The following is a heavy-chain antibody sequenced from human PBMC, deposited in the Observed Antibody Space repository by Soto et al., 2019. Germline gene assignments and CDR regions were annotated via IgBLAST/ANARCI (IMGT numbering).Heavy chain of an antibody. CDR2: ILGSGDIT. CDR1: GFIFRNYA. CDR3: AKDHSTGWESLGS. V-gene: IGHV3-23*01. J-gene: IGHJ5*02. D-gene: IGHD6-19*01. Sequence: EVQLLQSGGGLVQPGVSLRLSCVGSGFIFRNYAMTWVRQAPGKGLEWVSSILGSGDITYSADSVKGRFTVSRDNSNNTLYLQMNSLSAEDTALYYCAKDHSTGWESLGSWGQGALVTVSS.